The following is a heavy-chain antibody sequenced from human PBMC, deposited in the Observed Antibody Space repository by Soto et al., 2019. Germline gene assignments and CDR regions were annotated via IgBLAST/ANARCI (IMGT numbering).Heavy chain of an antibody. CDR1: GGSFSGYY. D-gene: IGHD3-22*01. CDR3: ARGRRYLYYDSSGYRALLRSHYYYGMDV. J-gene: IGHJ6*02. V-gene: IGHV4-34*01. Sequence: SETLSLTCAVYGGSFSGYYWSWIRQPPGKGLEWIGEINHSGSTNYNPSLKSRVTISVDTSKNQFSLKLSSVTAADTVVYYCARGRRYLYYDSSGYRALLRSHYYYGMDVWGQGTTVTVSS. CDR2: INHSGST.